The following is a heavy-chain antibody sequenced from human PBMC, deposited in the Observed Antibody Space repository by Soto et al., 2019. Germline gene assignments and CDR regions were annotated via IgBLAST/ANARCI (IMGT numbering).Heavy chain of an antibody. D-gene: IGHD6-13*01. V-gene: IGHV3-30-3*01. J-gene: IGHJ5*02. CDR2: ISYDGSNK. CDR1: GFTFSSYA. Sequence: GGSLRLSCAASGFTFSSYAMHWVRQAPGKGLEWVAVISYDGSNKYYADSVKGRFTISRDNSKNTLYLQMNSLRAEDTAVYYCAYPPAAGKHPSYNWFDPWGQGTLVTVS. CDR3: AYPPAAGKHPSYNWFDP.